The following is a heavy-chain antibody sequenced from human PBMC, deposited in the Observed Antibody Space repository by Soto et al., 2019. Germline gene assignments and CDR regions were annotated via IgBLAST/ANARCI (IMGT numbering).Heavy chain of an antibody. CDR1: GYSFTSYW. D-gene: IGHD3-22*01. CDR3: ARRPPYYDSSGYYYRPGRPDDAFEI. J-gene: IGHJ3*02. Sequence: PGESLKISCKGSGYSFTSYWIGWVRQMPGKGLEWMGIIDPGDSDTRYSPSFQGQVTISADKSISTAYLQWSSLKASDTAMYYCARRPPYYDSSGYYYRPGRPDDAFEIWGQGTMVTVSS. CDR2: IDPGDSDT. V-gene: IGHV5-51*01.